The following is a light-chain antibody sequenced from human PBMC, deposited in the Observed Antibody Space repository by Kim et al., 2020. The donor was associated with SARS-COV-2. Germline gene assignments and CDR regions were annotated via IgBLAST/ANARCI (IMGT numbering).Light chain of an antibody. CDR3: QVWDSSSDPVV. J-gene: IGLJ2*01. Sequence: ELTQPPSVSVAPGKTARITCGGNNIGSKSVHWYQQKPGQAPVLVIYYDSDRPSGIPERFSGSNSGNTATLTISRVEAGDEADYYCQVWDSSSDPVVFGGGTQLTVL. CDR2: YDS. V-gene: IGLV3-21*04. CDR1: NIGSKS.